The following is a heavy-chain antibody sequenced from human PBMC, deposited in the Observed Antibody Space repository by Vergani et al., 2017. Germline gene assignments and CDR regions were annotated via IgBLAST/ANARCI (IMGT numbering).Heavy chain of an antibody. V-gene: IGHV4-34*01. CDR1: GGSFSGYY. CDR3: ARGGYDILSWFDP. CDR2: INHSGST. Sequence: QVQLQQWGAGLLKTSETLSLTCVVYGGSFSGYYWSWIRQPPGKGLEWIGEINHSGSTNYNPSLKSRVTISVDTSKNQFSLKLRSVTAADTAVYYCARGGYDILSWFDPWGQGTLVTVSS. J-gene: IGHJ5*02. D-gene: IGHD3-9*01.